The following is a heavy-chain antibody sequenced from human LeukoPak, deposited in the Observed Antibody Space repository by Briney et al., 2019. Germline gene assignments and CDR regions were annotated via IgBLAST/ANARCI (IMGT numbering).Heavy chain of an antibody. D-gene: IGHD6-19*01. CDR2: ISYDGSNK. CDR1: GFTFSSYA. Sequence: PGGSLRLSCAASGFTFSSYAMHWVRQAPGKGLEWVAVISYDGSNKYYADSVKGRFTISRDNSKNTLYLQMNSLRAEDTAVYYCARDTNQYSSGWYSGGDYWGQGTLVTVSS. V-gene: IGHV3-30*04. CDR3: ARDTNQYSSGWYSGGDY. J-gene: IGHJ4*02.